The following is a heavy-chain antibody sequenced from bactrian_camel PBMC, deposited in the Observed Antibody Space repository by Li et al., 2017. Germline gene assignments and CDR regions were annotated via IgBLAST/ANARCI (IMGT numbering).Heavy chain of an antibody. J-gene: IGHJ4*01. V-gene: IGHV3S40*01. Sequence: QLVESGGGLVQPGGSLRLSCAASGFTFSTYYMSWVRQAPGKGLEWVSAIVSGGGSTYYADSVKGRFTISRDNDKNTMYLQMQSLKPEDTATYYCAATLRDYCTLNPLGVEFKYWGRGTQVTVS. CDR2: IVSGGGST. D-gene: IGHD1*01. CDR3: AATLRDYCTLNPLGVEFKY. CDR1: GFTFSTYY.